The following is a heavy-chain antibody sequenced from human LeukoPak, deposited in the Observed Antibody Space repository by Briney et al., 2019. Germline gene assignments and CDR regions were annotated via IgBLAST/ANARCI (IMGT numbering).Heavy chain of an antibody. J-gene: IGHJ6*02. CDR1: GFTFDDYA. Sequence: PGRSLRLSCAASGFTFDDYAMHWVRQAPGKGLEWVSGISWNSGSIGYADSAKGRFTISRDNAKNSLYLQMNSLRAEDTALYYCAKDSGNPGYYYGMDVWGQGTTVTVSS. V-gene: IGHV3-9*01. CDR2: ISWNSGSI. D-gene: IGHD1-14*01. CDR3: AKDSGNPGYYYGMDV.